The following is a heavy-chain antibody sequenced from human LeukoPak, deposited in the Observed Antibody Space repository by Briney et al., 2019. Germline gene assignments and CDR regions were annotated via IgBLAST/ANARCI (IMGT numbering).Heavy chain of an antibody. V-gene: IGHV1-46*01. D-gene: IGHD6-13*01. CDR2: IHPNDGDT. Sequence: ASVKVSCKASVGTFSSYAISWVRQAPGQGLEWMGLIHPNDGDTKYAQEFQDRVTMTSDTSTSTVYMELSSLRSEDTAVYYCARLSFPIAAAGTLSSYWGQGTLVTVSS. J-gene: IGHJ4*02. CDR3: ARLSFPIAAAGTLSSY. CDR1: VGTFSSYA.